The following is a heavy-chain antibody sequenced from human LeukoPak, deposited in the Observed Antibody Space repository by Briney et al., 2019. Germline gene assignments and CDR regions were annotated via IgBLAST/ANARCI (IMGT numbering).Heavy chain of an antibody. V-gene: IGHV4-59*01. D-gene: IGHD3-9*01. CDR2: IYYGGST. CDR3: ARVGLLDDILTGRFDY. CDR1: GGSISSYY. J-gene: IGHJ4*02. Sequence: PSETLSLTCTVSGGSISSYYWSWIRQPPGKGLEWSGYIYYGGSTNYNPSLKSRVTISVDTSKNQFSLKLSSVTAADTAVYYCARVGLLDDILTGRFDYWGQGTLVTVSS.